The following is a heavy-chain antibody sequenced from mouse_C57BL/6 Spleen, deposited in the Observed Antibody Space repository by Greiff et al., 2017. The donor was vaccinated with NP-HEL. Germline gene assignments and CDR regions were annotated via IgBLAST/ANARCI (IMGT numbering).Heavy chain of an antibody. J-gene: IGHJ4*01. CDR1: GYTFTSYW. V-gene: IGHV1-69*01. D-gene: IGHD1-1*01. Sequence: VKLQQPGAELVMPGASVKLSCKASGYTFTSYWMHWVKQRPGQGLEWIGEIDPSDSYTNYNQKFKGKSTLTVDKSSSTAYMQLSSLTSEDSAVYYCARCSNYAMDYWGQRASVTVSS. CDR3: ARCSNYAMDY. CDR2: IDPSDSYT.